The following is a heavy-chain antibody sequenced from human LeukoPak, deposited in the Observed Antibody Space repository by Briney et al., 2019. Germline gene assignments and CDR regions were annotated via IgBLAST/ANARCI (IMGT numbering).Heavy chain of an antibody. CDR2: INPSGGST. Sequence: ASVKVSYKASGYTFTSYYLHWVRQAPGQGLEWMGIINPSGGSTSYAQKFQGRLTMTRDTSTSTVYMELSSLRSEDTAVFYCARDYYGSGSLYEGFDYWGQGTLVTVSS. CDR1: GYTFTSYY. V-gene: IGHV1-46*01. J-gene: IGHJ4*02. CDR3: ARDYYGSGSLYEGFDY. D-gene: IGHD3-10*01.